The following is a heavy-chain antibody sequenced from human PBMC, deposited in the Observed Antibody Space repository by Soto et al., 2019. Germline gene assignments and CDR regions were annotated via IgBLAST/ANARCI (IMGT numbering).Heavy chain of an antibody. CDR2: ISGSGGST. J-gene: IGHJ4*02. CDR3: AKGGGLSYFDY. CDR1: GFTFNNYA. D-gene: IGHD6-25*01. Sequence: EVQLLESGGGLVQPGGSLRLSCVASGFTFNNYAMSWVRQAPGKGLEWVSTISGSGGSTYYADSVKGRFTISRDNSKNTLYLQMNSLRAEDTAVYYCAKGGGLSYFDYWGQGTLVTVSS. V-gene: IGHV3-23*01.